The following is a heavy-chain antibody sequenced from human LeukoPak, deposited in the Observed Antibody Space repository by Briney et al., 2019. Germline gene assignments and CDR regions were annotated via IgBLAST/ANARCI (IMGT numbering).Heavy chain of an antibody. V-gene: IGHV4-39*01. Sequence: SETLSLTCTVSGGSISTSNYYWGWIRQPPGKGLEWIGNIFYSGSTYYSPSLKSRVTISLDTSRNQFSLKLSAVTAADTAGDYXXXLRSSSPLSDIWGQGTMVTVSS. CDR3: XXLRSSSPLSDI. CDR1: GGSISTSNYY. D-gene: IGHD6-13*01. J-gene: IGHJ3*02. CDR2: IFYSGST.